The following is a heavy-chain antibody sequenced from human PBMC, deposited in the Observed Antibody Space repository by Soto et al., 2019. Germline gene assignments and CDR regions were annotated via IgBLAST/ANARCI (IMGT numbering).Heavy chain of an antibody. CDR2: VSHDGRNT. J-gene: IGHJ4*02. Sequence: VQLVESGGGVVQPGRSLRLSCAASGFTFSDYAMHWVRQAPGKGLGWVAVVSHDGRNTHYADSVKGRFTISRDSSKNTVSLELTSLRAEDTAVYYCAKGGRQWLVTSDFNYWGQGALVTVSS. CDR1: GFTFSDYA. CDR3: AKGGRQWLVTSDFNY. V-gene: IGHV3-30*18. D-gene: IGHD6-19*01.